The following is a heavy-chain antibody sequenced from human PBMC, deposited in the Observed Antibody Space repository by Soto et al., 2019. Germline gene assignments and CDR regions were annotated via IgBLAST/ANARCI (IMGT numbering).Heavy chain of an antibody. CDR2: IYYSGST. D-gene: IGHD3-10*01. V-gene: IGHV4-30-4*01. CDR3: ARVGGFGATTIDY. CDR1: GGSISSGDYY. Sequence: SETLSLTCTVSGGSISSGDYYWSWIRQPPGKGLEWIGYIYYSGSTYYNPSLKSRVTISVDTSKNQFSLKLSSVTAANTAVYYCARVGGFGATTIDYWGQGTLVTVSS. J-gene: IGHJ4*02.